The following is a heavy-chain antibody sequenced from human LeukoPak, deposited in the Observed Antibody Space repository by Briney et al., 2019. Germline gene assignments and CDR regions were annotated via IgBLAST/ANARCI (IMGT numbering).Heavy chain of an antibody. Sequence: GASVKVSCMPSRYTFTEYNPQSGPQAPGQGLEWMGWINPNSGETNSAQTFQGRVTMTGDTSISTAYMALRRVTSDDTAVYYCCRERDYTNAERAFDYWGQGTLVTVSS. V-gene: IGHV1-2*02. CDR3: CRERDYTNAERAFDY. J-gene: IGHJ4*02. D-gene: IGHD4-11*01. CDR1: RYTFTEYN. CDR2: INPNSGET.